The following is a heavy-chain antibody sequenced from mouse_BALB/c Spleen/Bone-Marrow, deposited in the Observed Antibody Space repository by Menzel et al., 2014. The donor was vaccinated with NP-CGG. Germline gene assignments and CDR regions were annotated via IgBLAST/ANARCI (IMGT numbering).Heavy chain of an antibody. D-gene: IGHD1-1*01. CDR1: GFSLTSYG. CDR2: IWAGGST. Sequence: VMLVESGPGLVAPSQSLSITCTVSGFSLTSYGVHWVRQPPGKVLEGLGVIWAGGSTNYNSALMPRLSISKDNSKSQVFLKMNSLQTDDTAMYYCARGSYYEGAMDYWGQGTSVTVSS. CDR3: ARGSYYEGAMDY. J-gene: IGHJ4*01. V-gene: IGHV2-9*02.